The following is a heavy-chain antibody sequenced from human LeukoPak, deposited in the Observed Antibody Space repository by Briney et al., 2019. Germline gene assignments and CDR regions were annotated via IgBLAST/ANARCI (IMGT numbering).Heavy chain of an antibody. J-gene: IGHJ4*02. CDR3: ASEKPPEGQPQTVGY. D-gene: IGHD4-17*01. CDR2: IYYSGST. Sequence: SETQSLTCAVSGGSISSSNWWSWVRQPPGKGLEWIGEIYYSGSTNYNPSLKSRVTISVDKSKNQFSLKLSSVTAADTAVYYCASEKPPEGQPQTVGYWGQGTLVTVSS. V-gene: IGHV4-4*02. CDR1: GGSISSSNW.